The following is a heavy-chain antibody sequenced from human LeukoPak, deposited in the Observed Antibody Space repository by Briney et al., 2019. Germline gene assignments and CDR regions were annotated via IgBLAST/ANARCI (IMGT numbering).Heavy chain of an antibody. J-gene: IGHJ3*02. V-gene: IGHV4-59*12. CDR2: IYYSGST. CDR3: ARDLTDSSGYSDAFDI. CDR1: GGSISSYY. Sequence: SETLSLTCTVSGGSISSYYWNWIRQPPGKGLEWIGYIYYSGSTSYNPSLKSRVTISVDTSKNQFSLKLSSVTAADTAVYYCARDLTDSSGYSDAFDIWGQGTMVTVSS. D-gene: IGHD3-22*01.